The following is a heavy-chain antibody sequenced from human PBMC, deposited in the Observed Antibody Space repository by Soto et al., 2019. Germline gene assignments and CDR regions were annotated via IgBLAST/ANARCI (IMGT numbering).Heavy chain of an antibody. V-gene: IGHV1-8*02. J-gene: IGHJ6*02. Sequence: GASVKVSCKASGYTFTSYGISWVRQAPGQGLEWMGWMNPNSGNTGYAQKFQGRVTMTRNTSISTAYMELSSLRSEDTAVYYCARGQRLHYDFWSGYYTGIHYYGMDVWGQGTTVTVSS. D-gene: IGHD3-3*01. CDR2: MNPNSGNT. CDR1: GYTFTSYG. CDR3: ARGQRLHYDFWSGYYTGIHYYGMDV.